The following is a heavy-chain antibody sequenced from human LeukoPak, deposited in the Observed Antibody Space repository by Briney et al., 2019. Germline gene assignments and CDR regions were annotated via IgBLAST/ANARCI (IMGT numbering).Heavy chain of an antibody. CDR3: GKAQGPYCSSTSCYFDY. CDR1: GFTFNSYA. V-gene: IGHV3-23*01. J-gene: IGHJ4*02. CDR2: ISGSGGST. Sequence: QAGGSLRLSCAASGFTFNSYAMSWVRQAPGKGLEWVSAISGSGGSTYYADSVKGRFTISRDNSKNTLYLQMNSLRAEDTAVYYCGKAQGPYCSSTSCYFDYWGQGTLVTVSS. D-gene: IGHD2-2*01.